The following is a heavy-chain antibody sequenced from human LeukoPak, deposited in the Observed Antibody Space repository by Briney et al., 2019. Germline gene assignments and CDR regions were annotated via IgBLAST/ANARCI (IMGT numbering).Heavy chain of an antibody. CDR2: IYYSGSS. Sequence: SETLSLTCTVSGGSISSYYWSWIRQPPGKGLEWIGYIYYSGSSNYNPSLKSRVTISVDTSKNQFSLKLNSVTAADTAVYYCARHGISRTFAFDIWGQGAMVIVSS. D-gene: IGHD1-1*01. J-gene: IGHJ3*02. CDR3: ARHGISRTFAFDI. V-gene: IGHV4-59*08. CDR1: GGSISSYY.